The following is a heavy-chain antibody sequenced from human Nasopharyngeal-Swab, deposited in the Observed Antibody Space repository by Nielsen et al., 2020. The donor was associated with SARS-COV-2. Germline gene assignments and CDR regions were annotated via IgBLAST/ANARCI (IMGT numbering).Heavy chain of an antibody. CDR1: GFTFSSYG. V-gene: IGHV3-33*01. D-gene: IGHD6-19*01. CDR3: ARDREGDSSAVPLGY. CDR2: IWYDGSNK. Sequence: GASLKISCAASGFTFSSYGMHWVRQAPGKGLEWVAVIWYDGSNKYYADSVKGRFTISRDNSKNTLYLQMNSLRAEDTAVYYCARDREGDSSAVPLGYWGQGTLVTVSS. J-gene: IGHJ4*02.